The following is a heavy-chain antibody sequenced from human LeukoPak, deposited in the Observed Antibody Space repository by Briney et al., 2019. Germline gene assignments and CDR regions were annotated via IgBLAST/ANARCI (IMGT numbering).Heavy chain of an antibody. CDR3: AQTTGWPGFDF. Sequence: SETLSLTCSASGASTSDKYWSWIRQSPGRTLEWIGHIYSGRNTKYNPSLTSRVTISVDTSKNQFSLSLTSVTAADTAMYYCAQTTGWPGFDFWGPGALVTVSS. V-gene: IGHV4-4*08. CDR1: GASTSDKY. CDR2: IYSGRNT. D-gene: IGHD6-19*01. J-gene: IGHJ4*02.